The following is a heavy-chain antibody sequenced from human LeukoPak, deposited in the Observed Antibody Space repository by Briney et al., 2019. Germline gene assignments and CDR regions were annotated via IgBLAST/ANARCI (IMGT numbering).Heavy chain of an antibody. Sequence: ASVKVSCKASGYTFTSYGISWVRQAPGQGLEWMGWISAYNGNTNYAQKLQGRVTMTTDTSTSTAYMELSSLRSEDTAVYYCARWGYSSSWDYYYYYYMDVWGKGTTVTVSS. V-gene: IGHV1-18*01. CDR1: GYTFTSYG. D-gene: IGHD6-13*01. J-gene: IGHJ6*03. CDR2: ISAYNGNT. CDR3: ARWGYSSSWDYYYYYYMDV.